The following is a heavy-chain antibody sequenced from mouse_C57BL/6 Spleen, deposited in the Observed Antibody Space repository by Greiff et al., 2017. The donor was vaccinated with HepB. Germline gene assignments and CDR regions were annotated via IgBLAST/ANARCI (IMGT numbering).Heavy chain of an antibody. Sequence: VKLQQPGAELVMPGASVKLSCKASGYTFTSYWMHWVKQRPGQGLEWIGEIDPSDSYTNYNQKFKAKSTLTVDKSSSTAYMQLSSLTSEDSAVYYCASEGYWGQGTTLTVSS. J-gene: IGHJ2*01. CDR3: ASEGY. CDR1: GYTFTSYW. CDR2: IDPSDSYT. V-gene: IGHV1-69*01.